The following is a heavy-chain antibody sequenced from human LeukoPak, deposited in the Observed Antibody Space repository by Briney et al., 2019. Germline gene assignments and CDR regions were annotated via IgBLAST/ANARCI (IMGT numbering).Heavy chain of an antibody. V-gene: IGHV4-39*01. CDR1: GGSIRSSSYY. J-gene: IGHJ4*02. Sequence: SETLSLTCTVSGGSIRSSSYYWGWIRQPPGKGLEWIGSIYYSGSTYYNASLKSRGTISVDTSKNQFSLKLSSVSAADTAVYYCAGYATTVTTNDYWGQGTLVTVSS. CDR3: AGYATTVTTNDY. D-gene: IGHD4-17*01. CDR2: IYYSGST.